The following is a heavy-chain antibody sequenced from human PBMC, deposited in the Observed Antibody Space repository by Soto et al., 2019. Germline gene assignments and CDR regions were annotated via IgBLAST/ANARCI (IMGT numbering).Heavy chain of an antibody. D-gene: IGHD2-21*02. CDR2: ISGSGGAT. CDR3: AKALPGDTLYYGMDV. CDR1: GFTFTNYA. J-gene: IGHJ6*02. V-gene: IGHV3-23*01. Sequence: GGSLRLSCAASGFTFTNYAMTWVRQTPGKGLEWVSSISGSGGATYYADSVRGRFTISRDNSKNTLYLQMNSLRAEDTAVYYCAKALPGDTLYYGMDVWGQGTTVTVSS.